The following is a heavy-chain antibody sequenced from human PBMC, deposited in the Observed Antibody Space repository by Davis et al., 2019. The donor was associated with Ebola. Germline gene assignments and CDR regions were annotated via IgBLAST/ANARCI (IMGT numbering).Heavy chain of an antibody. CDR3: ARGGGVLRFLEWLPYYGMDV. CDR1: GGSISSYY. J-gene: IGHJ6*02. CDR2: IYYSGST. Sequence: SETLSLTCTISGGSISSYYWSWIRQPPGKGLEWIGYIYYSGSTNYNPSLKSRVTISVDTSKNQFSLKLSSVTAADTAVYYCARGGGVLRFLEWLPYYGMDVWGQGTTVTVSS. D-gene: IGHD3-3*01. V-gene: IGHV4-59*01.